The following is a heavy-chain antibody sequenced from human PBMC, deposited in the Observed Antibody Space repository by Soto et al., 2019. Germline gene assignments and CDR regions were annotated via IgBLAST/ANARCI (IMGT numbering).Heavy chain of an antibody. J-gene: IGHJ4*02. CDR1: GGSISSSSYY. D-gene: IGHD3-3*01. CDR2: IYYSGST. V-gene: IGHV4-39*01. CDR3: ARHTAGLRFLEWLLHIDY. Sequence: SETLSLTCTVSGGSISSSSYYWGWIRQPPGKGLEWIGSIYYSGSTYYNPSLKSRVTISVDTSKNQFSLKLSSVTAADTAVYYCARHTAGLRFLEWLLHIDYWGQGTLVTVS.